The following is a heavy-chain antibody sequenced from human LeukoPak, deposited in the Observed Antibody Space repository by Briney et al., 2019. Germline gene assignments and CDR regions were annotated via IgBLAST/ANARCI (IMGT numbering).Heavy chain of an antibody. CDR2: ISGSGGST. CDR1: GFTFSSYA. J-gene: IGHJ4*02. Sequence: GGSLRLPCAASGFTFSSYAMSWVRQAPGKGLEWVSAISGSGGSTYYADSVKGRFTISRRHSKHTLYLQMNRLRALDTAVYYCAKDRFGEAFFDYGSQGCLVTVSS. D-gene: IGHD3-10*01. V-gene: IGHV3-23*01. CDR3: AKDRFGEAFFDY.